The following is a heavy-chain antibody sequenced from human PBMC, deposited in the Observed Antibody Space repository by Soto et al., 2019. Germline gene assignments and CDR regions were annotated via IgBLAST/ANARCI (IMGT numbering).Heavy chain of an antibody. Sequence: SETLSPTCSLAARSTSRNYWSWIRQSPDKGLGWLGYVFYVRTDYNPTLGGRVSMSVETSKSQFSLKWTSVTVADTAVYYCASYRGALFFESWGPGILVTVSS. CDR2: VFYVRT. J-gene: IGHJ4*02. CDR1: ARSTSRNY. D-gene: IGHD3-16*01. V-gene: IGHV4-59*01. CDR3: ASYRGALFFES.